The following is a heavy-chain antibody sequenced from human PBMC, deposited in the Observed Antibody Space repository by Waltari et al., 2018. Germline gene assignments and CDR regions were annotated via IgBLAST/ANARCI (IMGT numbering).Heavy chain of an antibody. J-gene: IGHJ4*02. CDR2: SSWNSGNM. D-gene: IGHD3-22*01. CDR1: GFSFVDYA. Sequence: EVQLVESGGGLVQPGRFLRLSCAASGFSFVDYAMHWVRLVPGKGREWVSGSSWNSGNMGYADSVKGRFTISRDNAKTSVYLQMNSLTAEDTALYYCVKAVRYYYDSSGYFDYWGQGALVTVSS. V-gene: IGHV3-9*01. CDR3: VKAVRYYYDSSGYFDY.